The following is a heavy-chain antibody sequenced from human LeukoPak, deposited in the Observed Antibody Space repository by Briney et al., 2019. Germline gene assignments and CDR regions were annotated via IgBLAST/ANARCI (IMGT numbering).Heavy chain of an antibody. CDR3: ARHETGGSYPLKY. CDR2: INHSGST. Sequence: SETLSLTCAVYGGSFSGYYWSWIRQPPGKGLEWIGEINHSGSTDYNPSLKSRVTISIDTSNNQFSLKLSSVTAADTAMYYCARHETGGSYPLKYWGQGLLVTVSS. CDR1: GGSFSGYY. D-gene: IGHD1-26*01. J-gene: IGHJ4*02. V-gene: IGHV4-34*01.